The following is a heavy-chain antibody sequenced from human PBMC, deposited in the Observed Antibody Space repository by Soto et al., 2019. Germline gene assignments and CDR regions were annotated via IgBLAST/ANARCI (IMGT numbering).Heavy chain of an antibody. CDR3: AKGREGPEQQLVLVDY. Sequence: GGSLRLSCAASGFTFSSYGMHWVRQAPGKGLEWVAVISYDGSNKYYADSVKGRFTISRDNSKNTLYLQMNSLRAEDTAVYYCAKGREGPEQQLVLVDYWGQGTLVTVSS. D-gene: IGHD6-13*01. CDR2: ISYDGSNK. J-gene: IGHJ4*02. V-gene: IGHV3-30*18. CDR1: GFTFSSYG.